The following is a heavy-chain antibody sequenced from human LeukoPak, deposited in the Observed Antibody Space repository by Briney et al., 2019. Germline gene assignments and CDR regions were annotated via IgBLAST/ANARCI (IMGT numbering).Heavy chain of an antibody. CDR2: IYYSGST. J-gene: IGHJ6*02. V-gene: IGHV4-59*13. D-gene: IGHD3-10*01. CDR1: GGSISRYY. CDR3: ARERAYYYGSGTPYYYYGMDV. Sequence: SETLSLICTVSGGSISRYYWSWIRQPPGKGLEWIGYIYYSGSTNYNPSLKSRVTISVDTSKNQFSLKLSSVTAADTAVYYCARERAYYYGSGTPYYYYGMDVWGQGTTVTVSS.